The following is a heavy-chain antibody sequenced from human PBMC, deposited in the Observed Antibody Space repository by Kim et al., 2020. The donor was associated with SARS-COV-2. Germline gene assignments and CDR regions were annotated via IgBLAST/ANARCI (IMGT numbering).Heavy chain of an antibody. CDR1: GFTFSSYA. CDR2: ISYDGSNK. J-gene: IGHJ5*02. V-gene: IGHV3-30-3*01. CDR3: ARALFSSTQNWNYEGLFDP. D-gene: IGHD1-7*01. Sequence: GGSLRLSCAASGFTFSSYAMHWVRQAPGKGLEWVAVISYDGSNKYYADSVKGRFTISRDNSKNTLYLQMNSLRAEDTAVYYCARALFSSTQNWNYEGLFDPWGQGTLVTVSS.